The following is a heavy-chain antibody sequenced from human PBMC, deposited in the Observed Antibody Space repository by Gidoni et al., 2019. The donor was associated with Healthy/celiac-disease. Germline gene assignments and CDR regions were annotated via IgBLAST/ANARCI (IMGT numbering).Heavy chain of an antibody. D-gene: IGHD2-21*02. Sequence: EVQLVESGGGLVQPGGSLRLSCAASGFTFSSYEMTWVRKAPGKGLEWVSYISSSGSTIYYADSVKGRFTISRDNAKNSLYLQMNSLRAEDTAVYYCARDQKACGGDCHQKEDYYYYYGMDVWGQGTTVTVSS. V-gene: IGHV3-48*03. CDR1: GFTFSSYE. J-gene: IGHJ6*02. CDR2: ISSSGSTI. CDR3: ARDQKACGGDCHQKEDYYYYYGMDV.